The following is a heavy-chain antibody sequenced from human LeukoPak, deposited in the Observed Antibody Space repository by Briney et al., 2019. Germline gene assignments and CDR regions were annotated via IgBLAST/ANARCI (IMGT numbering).Heavy chain of an antibody. D-gene: IGHD4-11*01. V-gene: IGHV1-69*02. J-gene: IGHJ5*02. CDR3: ARATVTTYGWFDP. Sequence: SVKVSCKASGGTFSSYTISWVRQAPGQGLEWMGRIIPIPGIANYAQKFQGGVTITADKSTSTVYMELSSLRSEDTAVYYCARATVTTYGWFDPWGQGTLVTVSS. CDR1: GGTFSSYT. CDR2: IIPIPGIA.